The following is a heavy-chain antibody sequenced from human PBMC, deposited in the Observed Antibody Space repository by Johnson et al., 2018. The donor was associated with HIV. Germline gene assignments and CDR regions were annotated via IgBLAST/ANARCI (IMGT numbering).Heavy chain of an antibody. V-gene: IGHV3-48*03. D-gene: IGHD2-21*01. Sequence: VQLVEYGGGVVQPGRSLRLSCAASGFTFSSYAMHWVRQAPGKGLELLSYISTSGGTLYYADSVKDRFTIFRDNAKSSLYLQMNSLRVEDTAIYYCARRMVVGYHALDLWCQGTVVSVPS. CDR3: ARRMVVGYHALDL. CDR2: ISTSGGTL. J-gene: IGHJ3*01. CDR1: GFTFSSYA.